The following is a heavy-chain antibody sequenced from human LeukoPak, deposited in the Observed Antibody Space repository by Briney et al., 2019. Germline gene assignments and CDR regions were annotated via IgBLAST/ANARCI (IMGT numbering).Heavy chain of an antibody. J-gene: IGHJ5*02. CDR2: FDPEDGET. CDR3: ATGPYSSSWYWFDP. Sequence: ASVKVSCKVSGYTLTELSMHWVRQAPGKGLEWMGGFDPEDGETIYAQKFQGRVTMTEDTSTDTAYMELSSLRSEDTAVYYCATGPYSSSWYWFDPWGQGTLVTVSP. V-gene: IGHV1-24*01. CDR1: GYTLTELS. D-gene: IGHD6-13*01.